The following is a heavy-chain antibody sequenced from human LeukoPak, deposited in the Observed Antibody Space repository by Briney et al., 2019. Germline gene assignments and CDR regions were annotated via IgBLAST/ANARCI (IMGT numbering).Heavy chain of an antibody. V-gene: IGHV4-31*03. D-gene: IGHD2-8*02. CDR2: IYYSGST. Sequence: SETLSLTCTVSGGSISSGGYYWSWIRQHPGKGLEWIGYIYYSGSTYYNPSLKSRVTISVDTSKNQFSLKLSSVTAADTAVYYCARDATGGYGWFDPWGQGTLVTVSP. CDR3: ARDATGGYGWFDP. CDR1: GGSISSGGYY. J-gene: IGHJ5*02.